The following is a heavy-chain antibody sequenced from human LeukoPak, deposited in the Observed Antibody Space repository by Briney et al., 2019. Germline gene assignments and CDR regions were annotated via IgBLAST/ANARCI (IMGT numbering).Heavy chain of an antibody. Sequence: GGSLRLSCAASGFTFSSYGMHWVRQAPGKGLEWVAVISYDGSNKYYADSVKGRFTISRDNSKNTLYLQMNSLRAEDTAVYYCAKGYCSSTSCYTVAKIFDYWGQGTLVTVSS. V-gene: IGHV3-30*18. CDR2: ISYDGSNK. CDR3: AKGYCSSTSCYTVAKIFDY. J-gene: IGHJ4*02. CDR1: GFTFSSYG. D-gene: IGHD2-2*02.